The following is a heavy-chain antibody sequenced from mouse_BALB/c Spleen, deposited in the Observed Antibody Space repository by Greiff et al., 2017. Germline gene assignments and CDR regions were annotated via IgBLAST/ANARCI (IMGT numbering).Heavy chain of an antibody. D-gene: IGHD2-4*01. J-gene: IGHJ2*01. CDR2: INPGSGGT. CDR3: ARRGPMITVDY. Sequence: VQRVESGAELVRPGTSVKVSCKASGYAFTNYLIEWVKQRPGQGLEWIGVINPGSGGTNYNEKFKGKATLTADKSSSTAYMQLSSLTSDDSAVYFCARRGPMITVDYWGQGTTLTVSS. V-gene: IGHV1-54*01. CDR1: GYAFTNYL.